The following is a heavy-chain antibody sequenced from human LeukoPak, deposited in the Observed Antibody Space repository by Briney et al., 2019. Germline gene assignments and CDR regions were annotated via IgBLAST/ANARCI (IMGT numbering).Heavy chain of an antibody. CDR1: GGSISSYY. V-gene: IGHV4-34*01. Sequence: SETLSLTCTVSGGSISSYYWTWIRQSPGKGLEWIGEVNHRGSTNLNPSLKSRVTLSVDTSKHQFSLRLTSVTAADAAVYYCASSVGSTDYWGQGTLVTVSS. D-gene: IGHD1-26*01. CDR3: ASSVGSTDY. J-gene: IGHJ4*02. CDR2: VNHRGST.